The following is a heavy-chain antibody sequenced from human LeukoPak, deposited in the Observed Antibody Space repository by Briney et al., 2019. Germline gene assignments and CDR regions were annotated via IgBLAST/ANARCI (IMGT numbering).Heavy chain of an antibody. J-gene: IGHJ6*02. CDR2: IWYDGSNK. CDR3: ARDRYGVRGKNYYYHGMDV. V-gene: IGHV3-33*01. Sequence: GGSLRLSCAASGFTFSSYGMHWVRQAPGKGLEWVAVIWYDGSNKYYADSVKGRFTISRDNSKNTLYLQMNSLRAEDTAVYYCARDRYGVRGKNYYYHGMDVWGQGTTVTVSS. CDR1: GFTFSSYG. D-gene: IGHD3-10*01.